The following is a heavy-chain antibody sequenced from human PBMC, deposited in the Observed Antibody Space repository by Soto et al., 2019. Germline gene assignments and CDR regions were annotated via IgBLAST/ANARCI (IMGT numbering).Heavy chain of an antibody. J-gene: IGHJ4*01. CDR3: SRVDPGETSPFDH. CDR1: GYIFTSYY. V-gene: IGHV1-46*03. CDR2: INPFDGSR. D-gene: IGHD3-10*01. Sequence: GASVKVSCKASGYIFTSYYIRWVRQAPGQGLEWMGWINPFDGSRMFAQSFQGRVTMTRDTSTSTVYMEVSSLRSEDTAVYYCSRVDPGETSPFDHWG.